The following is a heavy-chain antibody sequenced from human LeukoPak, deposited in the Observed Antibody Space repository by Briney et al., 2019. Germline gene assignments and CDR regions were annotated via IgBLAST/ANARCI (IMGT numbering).Heavy chain of an antibody. D-gene: IGHD4-11*01. CDR3: VRVSTVTTNYYYYGMDV. V-gene: IGHV1-69*13. CDR2: IIPIFGTA. J-gene: IGHJ6*02. CDR1: GGTFSSYA. Sequence: GASVKVSCKASGGTFSSYAISWVRQAPGQGLEWMGGIIPIFGTANYAQKFQGRVTITADESTSTAYMELSSLRSEDTAVYYCVRVSTVTTNYYYYGMDVWGQGTTVTVSS.